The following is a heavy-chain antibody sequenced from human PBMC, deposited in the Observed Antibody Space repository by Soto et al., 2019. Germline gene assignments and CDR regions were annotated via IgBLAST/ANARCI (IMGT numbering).Heavy chain of an antibody. CDR3: ARDRDIVVVPAAISNYYYGMDV. J-gene: IGHJ6*02. D-gene: IGHD2-2*02. Sequence: QVQLVQSGAEVKKPGASVKVSCKASGYTFTSYGISWVRQAPGQGLEWMGWISAYNGNTNYAQKLQGRVTMTTDTSTSTAYMELRSLRSDDTAVYYCARDRDIVVVPAAISNYYYGMDVCGQGTTVTVSS. CDR2: ISAYNGNT. V-gene: IGHV1-18*04. CDR1: GYTFTSYG.